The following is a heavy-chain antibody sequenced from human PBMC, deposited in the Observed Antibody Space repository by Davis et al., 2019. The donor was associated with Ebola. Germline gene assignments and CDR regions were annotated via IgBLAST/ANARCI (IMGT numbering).Heavy chain of an antibody. CDR1: GFTFSSYI. J-gene: IGHJ6*04. V-gene: IGHV3-21*06. CDR3: TRDDYDFWGGYSAVYYYGMDV. CDR2: ISGSGSHI. D-gene: IGHD3-3*01. Sequence: GGSLRLSCAASGFTFSSYIMNWVRQAPGKGLEWVASISGSGSHIKYADLVEGRFAISRDNAKNLLYLQMNSLRVEDKAVYYCTRDDYDFWGGYSAVYYYGMDVWGIGTTVSVSS.